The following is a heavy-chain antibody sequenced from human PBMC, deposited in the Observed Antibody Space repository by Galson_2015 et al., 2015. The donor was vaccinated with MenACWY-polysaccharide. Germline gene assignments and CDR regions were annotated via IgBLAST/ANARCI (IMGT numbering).Heavy chain of an antibody. J-gene: IGHJ3*02. CDR1: GFTFNSYA. V-gene: IGHV3-11*01. D-gene: IGHD4-23*01. CDR2: ISSSGYTI. Sequence: SLRLSCAASGFTFNSYAMTWIRQAPGKGPEWISYISSSGYTIYYADSVKGRFTISRDNARDSLYLQMNSLRAEDTAVYYCAHPGGATVVTPRGHAFDIWGQGTMVTVSS. CDR3: AHPGGATVVTPRGHAFDI.